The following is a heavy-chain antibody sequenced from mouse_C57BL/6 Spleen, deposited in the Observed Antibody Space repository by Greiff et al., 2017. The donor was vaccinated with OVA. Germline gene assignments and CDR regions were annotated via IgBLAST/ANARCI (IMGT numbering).Heavy chain of an antibody. J-gene: IGHJ2*01. CDR3: ARAGATVVSHFDD. D-gene: IGHD1-1*01. CDR2: IYPGDGDT. Sequence: QVQLQQSGAELVKPGASVKISCKASGYAFSSYWMNWVKQRPGKGLEWIGKIYPGDGDTNYNGKFKGKATLTADKSSSTAYMQLSSLTSDDSAVYFCARAGATVVSHFDDWGQGTTLTVAS. CDR1: GYAFSSYW. V-gene: IGHV1-80*01.